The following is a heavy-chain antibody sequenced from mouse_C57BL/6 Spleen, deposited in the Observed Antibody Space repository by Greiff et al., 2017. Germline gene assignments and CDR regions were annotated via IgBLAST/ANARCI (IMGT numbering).Heavy chain of an antibody. CDR3: AQTAQATQAWFAD. D-gene: IGHD3-2*02. V-gene: IGHV1-39*01. CDR1: GYSFTDYN. Sequence: EVKLQQSGPELVKPGASVKISCKASGYSFTDYNMNWVKQSNGKSLEWIGVINPNYGTNSYNQKFKGKATLTLDQSSSTAYMQLNILTSEDSAVYDCAQTAQATQAWFADWGKGTLVTVSA. CDR2: INPNYGTN. J-gene: IGHJ3*01.